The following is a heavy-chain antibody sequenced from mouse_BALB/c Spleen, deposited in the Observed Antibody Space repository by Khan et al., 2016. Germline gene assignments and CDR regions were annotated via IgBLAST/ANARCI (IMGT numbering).Heavy chain of an antibody. Sequence: EVQLQESGPGLVKPSQSLSLTCTVTGYSITSDYAWNWIRQFPGNKLEWMGYIRYSGSTTYTQSLKSRISITRDTSKNQFFLQLYSVTTEDTATYYCTRSPTATRYFDVWGAGTTVTVSS. V-gene: IGHV3-2*02. CDR2: IRYSGST. CDR3: TRSPTATRYFDV. D-gene: IGHD1-2*01. CDR1: GYSITSDYA. J-gene: IGHJ1*01.